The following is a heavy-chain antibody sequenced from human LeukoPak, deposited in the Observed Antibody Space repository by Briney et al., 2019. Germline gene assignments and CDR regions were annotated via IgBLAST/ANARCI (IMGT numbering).Heavy chain of an antibody. Sequence: ASVKVSCKASGYTFTGYFMHWVRQAPGQGLEWVGRINPDSGGTNYAQKFQGRVSMTRDTSINTAYMELSRLTSDDTAIYYCAKDYRIWTDQVNWFDPWGQGTLVTVSS. CDR2: INPDSGGT. D-gene: IGHD3/OR15-3a*01. V-gene: IGHV1-2*06. J-gene: IGHJ5*02. CDR1: GYTFTGYF. CDR3: AKDYRIWTDQVNWFDP.